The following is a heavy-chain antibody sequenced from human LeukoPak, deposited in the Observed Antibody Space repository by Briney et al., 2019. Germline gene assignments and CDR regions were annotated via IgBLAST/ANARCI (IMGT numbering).Heavy chain of an antibody. CDR1: GFTFSSYS. V-gene: IGHV3-48*04. CDR2: ISSSGDSTM. D-gene: IGHD5-24*01. J-gene: IGHJ4*02. Sequence: GGSLRLSCAASGFTFSSYSMNWVRQAPGKGLEWVSNISSSGDSTMYNADSVKGRFTISRDNAKNSLYLEMNSLRAEDTAVYYCAGATGYNVAYFDSWGQGTLVTVSS. CDR3: AGATGYNVAYFDS.